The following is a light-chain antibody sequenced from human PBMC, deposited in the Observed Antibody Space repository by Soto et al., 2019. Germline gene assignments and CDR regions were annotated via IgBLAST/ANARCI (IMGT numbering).Light chain of an antibody. CDR1: SSDIGAYNY. CDR2: EVS. CDR3: CSYAGSNNLI. V-gene: IGLV2-8*01. J-gene: IGLJ1*01. Sequence: QSVLTQPPSASGSPGQSVTISCTGTSSDIGAYNYVSWYQQYPGKAPKLMIFEVSKRPSGVPDRFSGSKSGNTASLTVSGLQAEDEVDYYCCSYAGSNNLIFGTGTKVTVL.